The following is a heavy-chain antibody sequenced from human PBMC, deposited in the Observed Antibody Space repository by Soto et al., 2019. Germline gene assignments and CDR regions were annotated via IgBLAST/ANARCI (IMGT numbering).Heavy chain of an antibody. D-gene: IGHD6-6*01. CDR2: ISGSGGST. V-gene: IGHV3-23*01. Sequence: PGGCLRLSCAASGFTFSIYAMCWVRQAPGKGLEWVSAISGSGGSTYYADSVKGRFTISRDNSKNTLYLQMNSLRAEDTAVYYCAKSEYSSSNGNYYYYGMDFWGQGTTVTVSS. CDR3: AKSEYSSSNGNYYYYGMDF. J-gene: IGHJ6*02. CDR1: GFTFSIYA.